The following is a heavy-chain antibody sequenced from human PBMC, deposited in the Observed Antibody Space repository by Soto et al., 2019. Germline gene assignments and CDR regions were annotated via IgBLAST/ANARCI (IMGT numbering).Heavy chain of an antibody. J-gene: IGHJ6*02. CDR3: TTAYYYDSSGYYVQYYGMDV. D-gene: IGHD3-22*01. CDR1: GFTFSNAW. V-gene: IGHV3-15*07. CDR2: IKSKTDGGTT. Sequence: GGSLRLSCAASGFTFSNAWMNWVRQAPGKGLEWVGRIKSKTDGGTTDYAAPVKGRFTISRDDSKNTLYLQMNSLKTEDTAVYYCTTAYYYDSSGYYVQYYGMDVWGQGTTVTVSS.